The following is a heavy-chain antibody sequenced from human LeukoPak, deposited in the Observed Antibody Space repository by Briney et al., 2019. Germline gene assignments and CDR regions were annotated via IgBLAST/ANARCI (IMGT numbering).Heavy chain of an antibody. CDR2: INHSGST. Sequence: SETLSLTCAVSGGSISSSNWWSWVRQPPGKGLEWIGEINHSGSTNYNPSLKSRVTISVDTSKNQFSLKLSSVTAADTAVYYCARAPRWIQLWLPIGGYYFDYWGQGTLVTVSS. CDR3: ARAPRWIQLWLPIGGYYFDY. D-gene: IGHD5-18*01. V-gene: IGHV4-4*02. CDR1: GGSISSSNW. J-gene: IGHJ4*02.